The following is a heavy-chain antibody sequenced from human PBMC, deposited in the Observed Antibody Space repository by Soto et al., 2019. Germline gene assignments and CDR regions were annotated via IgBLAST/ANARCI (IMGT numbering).Heavy chain of an antibody. V-gene: IGHV3-23*01. J-gene: IGHJ3*02. CDR1: GFTFSNYD. CDR3: AKEGPLGAFDI. Sequence: EVQLLESGGGLVQPGGSLRLSCAASGFTFSNYDMSWVRQARGKGLEWVSAISGSGGSTSYADSVKGRFTISRDNSKNALYLQMNSLRAEDTTVYYCAKEGPLGAFDIWGQGTMVTVSS. CDR2: ISGSGGST.